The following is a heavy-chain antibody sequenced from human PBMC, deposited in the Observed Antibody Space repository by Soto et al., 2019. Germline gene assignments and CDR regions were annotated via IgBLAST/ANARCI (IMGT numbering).Heavy chain of an antibody. D-gene: IGHD3-10*01. CDR3: ARGPSYYYGSAKKTGVPKKNWFDP. J-gene: IGHJ5*02. V-gene: IGHV1-8*01. CDR1: GYTFTSYD. Sequence: QVQLVQSGAEVKKPGASVKVSCKASGYTFTSYDINWVRQATGQGLEWMGWMNPNSGNTGYAQKFQGRLTMTRNTSISTAYMELSSLRSEDTAVYYCARGPSYYYGSAKKTGVPKKNWFDPWGQGTLVTVSS. CDR2: MNPNSGNT.